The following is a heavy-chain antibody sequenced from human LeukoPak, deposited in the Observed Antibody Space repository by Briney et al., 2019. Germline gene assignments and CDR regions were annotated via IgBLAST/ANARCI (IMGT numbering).Heavy chain of an antibody. Sequence: PGGSLRLSCVASGFTFSSFSMDWVRQAPGKGLEWVSYISSTSSTIYYADSVQGRFTSSRDNAKNSLYLYFCARDWSAVAAPDYFDYWGQGTLVTVSA. CDR3: FDY. J-gene: IGHJ4*02. CDR2: ISSTSSTI. CDR1: GFTFSSFS. V-gene: IGHV3-48*04. D-gene: IGHD6-19*01.